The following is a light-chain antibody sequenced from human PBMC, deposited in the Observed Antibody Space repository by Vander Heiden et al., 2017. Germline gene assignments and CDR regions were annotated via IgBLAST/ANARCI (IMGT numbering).Light chain of an antibody. J-gene: IGKJ1*01. Sequence: DIQMTQSPSSLSASVGDRATITCRASRDISSYLNWYHQKPGEAPRLLIYAASILQSGVPSRFSGSGSGADYTLTIGRLQPEDSATYYCQQSDSALGTFGQGTKVEIK. CDR1: RDISSY. V-gene: IGKV1-39*01. CDR3: QQSDSALGT. CDR2: AAS.